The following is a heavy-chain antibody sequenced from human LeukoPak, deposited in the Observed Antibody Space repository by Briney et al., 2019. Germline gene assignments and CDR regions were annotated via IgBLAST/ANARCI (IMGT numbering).Heavy chain of an antibody. CDR2: IYTSGST. CDR3: ARVVAPRGGYFDY. J-gene: IGHJ4*02. CDR1: GGSISSGSYY. D-gene: IGHD3-16*01. V-gene: IGHV4-61*02. Sequence: SETLSLTCTVSGGSISSGSYYWSWIRQPAGKGLEWIGRIYTSGSTYYNPSLKSRVTISVDTSKNQFSLKLSSVTAADTAVYYCARVVAPRGGYFDYWGQGTLVTVSS.